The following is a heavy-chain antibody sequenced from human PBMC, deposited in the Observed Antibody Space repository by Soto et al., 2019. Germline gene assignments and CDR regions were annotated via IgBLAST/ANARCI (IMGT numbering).Heavy chain of an antibody. CDR2: IYYSGAT. J-gene: IGHJ4*02. Sequence: SESRSLTWHVSAPSTSGNYSSWIRPPPGKGLEWIGYIYYSGATNYSPSLESRVTISVDTPKSQFSLKLTSVTPADTAVYYCAKAGSYSGSSGRVDDSGQGLLGTVSS. CDR1: APSTSGNY. CDR3: AKAGSYSGSSGRVDD. D-gene: IGHD1-26*01. V-gene: IGHV4-59*01.